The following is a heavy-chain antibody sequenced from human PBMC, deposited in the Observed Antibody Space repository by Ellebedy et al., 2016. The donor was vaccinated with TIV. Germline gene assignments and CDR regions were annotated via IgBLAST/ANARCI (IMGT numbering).Heavy chain of an antibody. Sequence: PGGSLRLSCAASGFTFSSYAMHWVRQAPGKGLEWVAVISYDGSNKYYADSVKGRFTISRDNSKNTLYLQMNSLRAEDTAVYYCARDVSSRGDYNWFDPWGQGTLVTVSS. CDR1: GFTFSSYA. CDR3: ARDVSSRGDYNWFDP. V-gene: IGHV3-30*01. J-gene: IGHJ5*02. CDR2: ISYDGSNK. D-gene: IGHD3-10*01.